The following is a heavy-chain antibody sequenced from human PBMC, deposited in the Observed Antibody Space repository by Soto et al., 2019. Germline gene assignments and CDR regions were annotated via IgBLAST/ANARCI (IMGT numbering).Heavy chain of an antibody. Sequence: EVQLVESGGVLVQPGESLRLSCVASGFTFDDYWMNWVRQAPGKGLEWVAIINKDGSERYYVDSVKGRFTISRDNSKDSWFLQMESLGADDTALYYCARDGHNTNDVDRWGKGTRVTVSS. CDR1: GFTFDDYW. J-gene: IGHJ5*02. D-gene: IGHD1-20*01. CDR3: ARDGHNTNDVDR. CDR2: INKDGSER. V-gene: IGHV3-7*01.